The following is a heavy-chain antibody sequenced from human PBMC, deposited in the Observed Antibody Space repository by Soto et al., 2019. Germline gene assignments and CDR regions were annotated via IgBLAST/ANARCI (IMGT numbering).Heavy chain of an antibody. D-gene: IGHD2-15*01. CDR1: GGSISSSSYY. Sequence: QLQLQESGPGLVKPSETLSLTCTVSGGSISSSSYYWGWIRQPPGKGLEWIGSIYYSGSTYYNPSLKSRVTISVDTSKNQFSLKLSSVTAADTAVYYCARPAEGGYCSGGSCYQNWFDPWGQGTLVTVSS. V-gene: IGHV4-39*01. J-gene: IGHJ5*02. CDR3: ARPAEGGYCSGGSCYQNWFDP. CDR2: IYYSGST.